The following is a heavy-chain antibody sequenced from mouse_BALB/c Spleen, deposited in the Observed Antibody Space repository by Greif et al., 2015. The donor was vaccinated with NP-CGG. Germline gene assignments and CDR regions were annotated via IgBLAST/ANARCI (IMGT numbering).Heavy chain of an antibody. J-gene: IGHJ2*01. CDR1: GYTFSSYW. CDR2: ILPGSGST. D-gene: IGHD6-1*01. CDR3: ARRGKLSEGLCSY. V-gene: IGHV1-9*01. Sequence: VQLVESGAELMKPGASVKISCKATGYTFSSYWIEWVKQRPGHGLEWIGEILPGSGSTNYNEKFKGEATFTADTSSNTAYMQLSSLTSEDSAVYYCARRGKLSEGLCSYWGQGTTLTVSS.